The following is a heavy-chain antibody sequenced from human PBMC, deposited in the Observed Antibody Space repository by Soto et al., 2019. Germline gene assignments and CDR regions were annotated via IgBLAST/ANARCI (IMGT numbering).Heavy chain of an antibody. CDR1: GLTFSDAY. Sequence: EVQLVESGGGLLKPGGSLRLSCAASGLTFSDAYMNWVRQAPGKGPEWVGLIKNRRDGGTTEYATPVKGRFTISRDDSKNMLFLHMNSLQIEDPGMYYGVTEARGTFGSWGQGTLVTGSS. J-gene: IGHJ4*02. CDR2: IKNRRDGGTT. D-gene: IGHD1-26*01. V-gene: IGHV3-15*07. CDR3: VTEARGTFGS.